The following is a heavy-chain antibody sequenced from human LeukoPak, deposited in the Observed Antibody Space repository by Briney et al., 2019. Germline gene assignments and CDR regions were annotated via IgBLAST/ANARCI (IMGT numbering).Heavy chain of an antibody. CDR1: GFTFSSHW. Sequence: GGSLRLSCAASGFTFSSHWMHWFRQAPGKGLEWLANIRQDGGEKYYVDSVKGRFTISRDNTKNSLFLQMNSLRPEDTAVYFCARASTNAFDIWGQGTMVTVSS. V-gene: IGHV3-7*04. CDR3: ARASTNAFDI. CDR2: IRQDGGEK. J-gene: IGHJ3*02.